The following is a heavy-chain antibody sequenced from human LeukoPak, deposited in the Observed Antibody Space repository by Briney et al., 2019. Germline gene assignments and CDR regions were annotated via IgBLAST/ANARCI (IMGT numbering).Heavy chain of an antibody. CDR3: ARAGVEASYRDFDY. V-gene: IGHV4-34*01. D-gene: IGHD1-26*01. CDR2: INHSGST. Sequence: SETLSLTCAVYGGSFSGYYWSWIRQPPGKGLEWIGEINHSGSTNYNPSLKSRVTISVDTSKNQCSLKLSSVTAADTAVYYCARAGVEASYRDFDYWGQGTLVTVSS. CDR1: GGSFSGYY. J-gene: IGHJ4*02.